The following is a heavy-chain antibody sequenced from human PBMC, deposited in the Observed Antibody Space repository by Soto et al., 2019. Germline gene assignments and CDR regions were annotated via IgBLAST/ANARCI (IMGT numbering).Heavy chain of an antibody. D-gene: IGHD3-3*01. CDR3: AKGIAIFGVSNPFDY. J-gene: IGHJ4*02. CDR1: GFTFSSYA. Sequence: EVQLLESGGGLVQPGGSLRLSCAASGFTFSSYAMIWVRQAPGKGLEWVSAISGSGGSTYYADSVKGRFTISRDNSKNTLYLQMNSLRAEDTAVYYCAKGIAIFGVSNPFDYWGQGTLVTVSS. V-gene: IGHV3-23*01. CDR2: ISGSGGST.